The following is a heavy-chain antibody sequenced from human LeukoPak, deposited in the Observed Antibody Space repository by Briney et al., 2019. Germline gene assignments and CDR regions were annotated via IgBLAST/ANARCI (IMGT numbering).Heavy chain of an antibody. D-gene: IGHD3-10*01. CDR3: AKESQTLGYDSGSSPFDY. CDR1: GFTFSSYG. Sequence: GGSLRLSCAASGFTFSSYGMHWVRQAPGKGLEWVAVIWYDGSNKYYADSVKGRFTISRDNSKNTLYLQMNSLRAEDTAVYYCAKESQTLGYDSGSSPFDYWGQGTLVTVSS. CDR2: IWYDGSNK. J-gene: IGHJ4*02. V-gene: IGHV3-33*06.